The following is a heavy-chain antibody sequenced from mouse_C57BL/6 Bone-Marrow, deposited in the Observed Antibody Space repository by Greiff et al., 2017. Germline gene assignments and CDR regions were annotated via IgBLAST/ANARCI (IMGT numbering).Heavy chain of an antibody. CDR1: GFSLTSSG. V-gene: IGHV2-3*01. D-gene: IGHD6-1*01. CDR2: IWGDGST. J-gene: IGHJ2*01. CDR3: AKQGRVASY. Sequence: VKLMESGPGLVAPSQSLSITCTVSGFSLTSSGVSWVRQPPGTGLEWLGVIWGDGSTNYHSAHISRLSISKNNSKSQVYIKLNRLKTSDTATYYCAKQGRVASYWGQGTTLTVSA.